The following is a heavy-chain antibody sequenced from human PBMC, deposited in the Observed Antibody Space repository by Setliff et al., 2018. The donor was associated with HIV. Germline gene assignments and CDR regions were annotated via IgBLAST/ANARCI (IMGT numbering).Heavy chain of an antibody. V-gene: IGHV4-34*01. D-gene: IGHD5-12*01. Sequence: SETPSLTCAVYGGSFSGHYWSWIRQPPGKGLEWIGEINHSGSTNYNPSLKSRVTISVDTSKNQFSLKLRSVTAADTAVYFCATLRWLRSKHSDYWGQGILVTVSS. CDR1: GGSFSGHY. CDR2: INHSGST. CDR3: ATLRWLRSKHSDY. J-gene: IGHJ4*01.